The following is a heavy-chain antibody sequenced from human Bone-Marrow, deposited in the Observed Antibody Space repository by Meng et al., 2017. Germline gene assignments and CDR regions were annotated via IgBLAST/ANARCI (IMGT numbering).Heavy chain of an antibody. J-gene: IGHJ3*02. V-gene: IGHV3-30*04. CDR2: ISYDGSNK. CDR3: ARDGGYSGYFYGDAFDI. Sequence: GESLKISCAASGFTFSSYAMHWVRQAPGKGLEWVAVISYDGSNKYYADSMKGRFTISRDNSKNTLYLQMNSLRAEDTAVYYCARDGGYSGYFYGDAFDIWGQGTMVTVSS. CDR1: GFTFSSYA. D-gene: IGHD5-12*01.